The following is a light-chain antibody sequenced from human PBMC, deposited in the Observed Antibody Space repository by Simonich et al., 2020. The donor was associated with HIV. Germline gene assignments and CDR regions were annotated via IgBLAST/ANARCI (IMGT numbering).Light chain of an antibody. V-gene: IGKV4-1*01. J-gene: IGKJ1*01. CDR1: QIVLYSSNNKNY. CDR3: QQYYSTPWT. Sequence: DIVMTQSPDSLALSLGERATINCKSSQIVLYSSNNKNYLAWYQQKPGQPPKLLSYCASTRESGVPYRFSGSGSGTDFTLTISSLQAEDVAVYYCQQYYSTPWTFGQGTKVEIK. CDR2: CAS.